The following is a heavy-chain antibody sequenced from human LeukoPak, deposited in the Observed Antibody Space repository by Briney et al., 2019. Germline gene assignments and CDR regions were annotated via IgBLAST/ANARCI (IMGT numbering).Heavy chain of an antibody. D-gene: IGHD6-13*01. CDR1: GFTFSSYG. J-gene: IGHJ4*02. Sequence: GGSLRLSCAASGFTFSSYGMHWVRQAPGKGLEWVAFIRYDGSNKYYADSVKGRFTISRDNSKNTLYLQMNSLRAEDTAVYYCAKDRPQLVPNYFDYWGQGTLVTVSS. V-gene: IGHV3-30*02. CDR3: AKDRPQLVPNYFDY. CDR2: IRYDGSNK.